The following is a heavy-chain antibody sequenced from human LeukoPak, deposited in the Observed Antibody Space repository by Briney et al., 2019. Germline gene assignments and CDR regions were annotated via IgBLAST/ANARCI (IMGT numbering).Heavy chain of an antibody. D-gene: IGHD6-13*01. J-gene: IGHJ4*02. CDR2: IYHSGST. CDR1: GGSISSGGYS. CDR3: ARLAAAGRTSYYFDY. V-gene: IGHV4-30-2*01. Sequence: SQTLSLTCAVSGGSISSGGYSWSWIRQPPGKGLEWIGYIYHSGSTNYNPSLKSRVTISVDKSKNQFSLKLSSVTAADTAVYYCARLAAAGRTSYYFDYWGQGTLVTVSS.